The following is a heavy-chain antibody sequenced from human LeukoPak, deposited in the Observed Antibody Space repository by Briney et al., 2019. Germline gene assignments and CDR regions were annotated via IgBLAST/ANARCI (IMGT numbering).Heavy chain of an antibody. J-gene: IGHJ4*02. CDR1: GYTFTSYG. D-gene: IGHD3-9*01. CDR3: ARAERGYDILTGYSKYYFDY. V-gene: IGHV1-18*01. Sequence: GASVKVSCKASGYTFTSYGISWVRQAPGQGLEWMGWISTYNGNTNYAQKLLGRVTMTTDTSTSTAYMELRSLRSDDTAVYYCARAERGYDILTGYSKYYFDYWGQGTLVIVSS. CDR2: ISTYNGNT.